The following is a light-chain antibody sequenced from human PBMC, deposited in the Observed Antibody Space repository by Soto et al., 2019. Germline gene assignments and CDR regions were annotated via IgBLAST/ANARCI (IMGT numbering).Light chain of an antibody. J-gene: IGKJ4*02. Sequence: EIVLTQSPATLSLSPGERATVSCRASQSLSKSLVWYQQKPGQAPRLLIDGASNRATGIPARFSGSGSGTDFTLTISSLEPEEDAVYVWKQRSSWPLPFGRGTKVEIK. V-gene: IGKV3-11*01. CDR2: GAS. CDR3: KQRSSWPLP. CDR1: QSLSKS.